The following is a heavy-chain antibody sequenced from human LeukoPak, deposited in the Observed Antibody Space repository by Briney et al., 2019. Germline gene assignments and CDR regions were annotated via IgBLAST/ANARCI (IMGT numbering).Heavy chain of an antibody. Sequence: GGSLRLSCAASGFTFTNAWMSWVRQAPGKGLEWVSGISPGGGPTYYADSVKGRFTISRDDSKNTLYLQMKNLRAEDTAVYYCAKDGAWLRFDDWGQGILVTVSS. V-gene: IGHV3-23*01. CDR1: GFTFTNAW. D-gene: IGHD5-12*01. J-gene: IGHJ4*02. CDR2: ISPGGGPT. CDR3: AKDGAWLRFDD.